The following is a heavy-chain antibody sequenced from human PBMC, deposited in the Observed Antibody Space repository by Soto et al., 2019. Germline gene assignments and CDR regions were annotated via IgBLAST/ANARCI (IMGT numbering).Heavy chain of an antibody. Sequence: VKVSCKVSGYTLTELSMHWVRQAPGKGLEWMGGFDPEDGETIYAQKFQGRVTMTEDTSTDTAYMELSSLRSEDTAVYYCATGNDILTGYRHYYYGMDVWGQGTTVTVSS. CDR2: FDPEDGET. CDR1: GYTLTELS. D-gene: IGHD3-9*01. CDR3: ATGNDILTGYRHYYYGMDV. J-gene: IGHJ6*02. V-gene: IGHV1-24*01.